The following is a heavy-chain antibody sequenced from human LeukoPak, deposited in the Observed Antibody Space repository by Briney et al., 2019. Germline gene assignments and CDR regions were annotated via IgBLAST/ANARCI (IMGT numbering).Heavy chain of an antibody. D-gene: IGHD6-19*01. V-gene: IGHV6-1*01. J-gene: IGHJ5*02. Sequence: SQTLSLTCAISGDSVSSNSAAWNWIRQSPSGGLEWLGRAYYRSKWYNDYAVYVKSRITINPDTSKNQFYLQLNSVTPEDTAVYYCARSPSGGWYSGNWFDPWGQGTLVTVSS. CDR1: GDSVSSNSAA. CDR3: ARSPSGGWYSGNWFDP. CDR2: AYYRSKWYN.